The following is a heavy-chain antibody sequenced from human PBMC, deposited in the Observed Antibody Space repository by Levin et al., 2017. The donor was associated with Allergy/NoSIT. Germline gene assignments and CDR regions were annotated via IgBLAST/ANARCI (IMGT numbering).Heavy chain of an antibody. Sequence: ASVKVSCKASGYTFTSYGISWVRQAPGQGLEWMGWISAYNGNTNYAQKLQGRVTMTTDTSTSTAYMELRSLRSDDTAVYYCARDLGVPGPDAFDIWGQGTMVTVSS. CDR2: ISAYNGNT. V-gene: IGHV1-18*01. D-gene: IGHD3-16*01. J-gene: IGHJ3*02. CDR3: ARDLGVPGPDAFDI. CDR1: GYTFTSYG.